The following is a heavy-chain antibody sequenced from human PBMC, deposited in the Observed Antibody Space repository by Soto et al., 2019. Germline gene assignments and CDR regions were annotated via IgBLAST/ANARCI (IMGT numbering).Heavy chain of an antibody. V-gene: IGHV6-1*01. J-gene: IGHJ4*02. CDR1: WDSFSSNIAA. CDR3: ARSLLEYCGGDCYSDFDY. CDR2: TYYRSKWYN. D-gene: IGHD2-21*02. Sequence: PTQALSLTFAIPWDSFSSNIAACNCIRQSPSRGLEWLGRTYYRSKWYNDYAVSVKSRITINPDTSKNQFSLQLNSVTPEDTAVYYCARSLLEYCGGDCYSDFDYWGQGTLVTVSS.